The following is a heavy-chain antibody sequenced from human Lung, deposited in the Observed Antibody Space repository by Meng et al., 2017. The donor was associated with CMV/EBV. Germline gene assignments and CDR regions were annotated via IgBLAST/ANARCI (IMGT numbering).Heavy chain of an antibody. V-gene: IGHV4-4*02. CDR3: ASFPPPGKQWLVTDY. Sequence: QVPLQESGPVLGKPSGTLSLLCAFPGGAIRSSNVGSVVPQPPGKGLEWIGEIYHSGSTNYNPSLKSRVTISVDKSKKQFSLKLSSVTAADTAVYYCASFPPPGKQWLVTDYWGQGTLVTVSS. J-gene: IGHJ4*02. CDR1: GGAIRSSNV. D-gene: IGHD6-19*01. CDR2: IYHSGST.